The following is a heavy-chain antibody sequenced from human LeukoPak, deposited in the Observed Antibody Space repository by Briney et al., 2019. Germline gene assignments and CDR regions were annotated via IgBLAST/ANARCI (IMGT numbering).Heavy chain of an antibody. CDR3: ARDGSPVGFGFYWFDP. Sequence: GGSLRLSCAASGFTFSSYSMNWVRQAPGKGLEWVTSISSSSSYIYYADSVKGRFTISRDNAKNSLYLQMNSLRAEDTAVYYCARDGSPVGFGFYWFDPWGQGTLVTVSS. CDR1: GFTFSSYS. D-gene: IGHD3-10*01. CDR2: ISSSSSYI. V-gene: IGHV3-21*01. J-gene: IGHJ5*02.